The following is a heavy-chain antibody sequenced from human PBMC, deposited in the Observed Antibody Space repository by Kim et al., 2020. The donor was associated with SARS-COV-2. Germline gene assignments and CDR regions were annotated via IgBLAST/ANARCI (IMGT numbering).Heavy chain of an antibody. CDR2: IYHSGST. V-gene: IGHV4-4*02. J-gene: IGHJ6*02. CDR3: ARGIGEGSYYVPLVEGTHYGMDV. CDR1: GGSISSSNW. D-gene: IGHD1-26*01. Sequence: SETLSLTCAVSGGSISSSNWWSWVRQPPGKGLEWIGEIYHSGSTNYNPSLKSRVTISVDKSKNQFSLKLSSVTAADTAVYYCARGIGEGSYYVPLVEGTHYGMDVWGQGTTVTVSS.